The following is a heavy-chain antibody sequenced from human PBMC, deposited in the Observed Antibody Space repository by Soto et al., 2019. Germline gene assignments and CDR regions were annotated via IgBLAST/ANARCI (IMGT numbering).Heavy chain of an antibody. D-gene: IGHD2-2*01. CDR2: IYGGGTT. Sequence: GGSLRLSCAASGFTVSSKYMTWVRQAPGKGLEWDSVIYGGGTTYYADSVKGRFTISRDNSKNTLYLQMNSLRAEDTAVYYCANIWDIVLVRAAPHVFDYWGQGTLVIDSS. J-gene: IGHJ4*02. V-gene: IGHV3-53*01. CDR3: ANIWDIVLVRAAPHVFDY. CDR1: GFTVSSKY.